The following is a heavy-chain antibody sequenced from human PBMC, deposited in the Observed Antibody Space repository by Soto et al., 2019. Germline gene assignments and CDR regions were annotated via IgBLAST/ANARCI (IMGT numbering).Heavy chain of an antibody. J-gene: IGHJ3*02. V-gene: IGHV1-3*01. D-gene: IGHD4-17*01. CDR3: ARALATVTTFAFDI. CDR1: GYTFTGYY. Sequence: ASVKVSCKASGYTFTGYYMHWVRQAPGQRLEWMGWINPGSGNTKYSQKFQGGVTITRDTSVSTAYMELSSLRSEDTAVYYCARALATVTTFAFDIWGQGTMVTVSS. CDR2: INPGSGNT.